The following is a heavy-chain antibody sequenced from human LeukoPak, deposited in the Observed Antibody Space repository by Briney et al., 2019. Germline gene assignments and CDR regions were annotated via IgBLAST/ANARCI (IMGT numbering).Heavy chain of an antibody. CDR2: ISAYNGNT. Sequence: ASVKVSCKASGYTFTSYGISWVRQAPGQGLEWMGWISAYNGNTNYAQKLQGRVTMTTDTSTSTAYMELSSLRSEDTAVYYCASTVPAALTAPWFDPWGQGTLVTVSS. J-gene: IGHJ5*02. V-gene: IGHV1-18*01. CDR3: ASTVPAALTAPWFDP. CDR1: GYTFTSYG. D-gene: IGHD2-2*01.